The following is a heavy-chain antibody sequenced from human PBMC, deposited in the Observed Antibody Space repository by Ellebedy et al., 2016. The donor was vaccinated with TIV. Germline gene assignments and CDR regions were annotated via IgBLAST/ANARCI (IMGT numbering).Heavy chain of an antibody. V-gene: IGHV4-61*02. CDR2: IYTTGGV. CDR1: GGSISSGRFY. D-gene: IGHD1-14*01. J-gene: IGHJ5*02. CDR3: ARGRGINGTTHHFGFDP. Sequence: SETLSLTXSVSGGSISSGRFYWNWFRQPAGKGLAWLGRIYTTGGVDYNSSLKGRITLSIDTSKNQLSLRLTSVTAADTAVHYCARGRGINGTTHHFGFDPWGQGTLVTVSS.